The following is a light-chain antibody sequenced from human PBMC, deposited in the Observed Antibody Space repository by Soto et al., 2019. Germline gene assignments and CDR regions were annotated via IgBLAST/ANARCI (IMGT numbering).Light chain of an antibody. V-gene: IGKV1-39*01. CDR1: QSISSY. Sequence: DIQMTQSPSSLSASVGDRVTITCRASQSISSYLNWYQQKPGKAPKLLIYAASSLHSGVPSRFSGSGSGTDFTLTISRLQPEDFATYYCQQYNSYRTFRQGTKVDIK. CDR3: QQYNSYRT. J-gene: IGKJ1*01. CDR2: AAS.